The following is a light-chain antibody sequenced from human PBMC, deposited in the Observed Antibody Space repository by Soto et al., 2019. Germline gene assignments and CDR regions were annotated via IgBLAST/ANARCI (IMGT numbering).Light chain of an antibody. CDR1: QSVLHNSNNYNY. Sequence: DIVMTQSPDSLAVSLGERASINCKSSQSVLHNSNNYNYLTWYQQKPGQPPKLLIYWASTRESGVPDRFSGRGSGTDFTLTISSLQAEDVAVYYCQQYFLLAHTFGQGTKLEIK. V-gene: IGKV4-1*01. CDR3: QQYFLLAHT. CDR2: WAS. J-gene: IGKJ2*01.